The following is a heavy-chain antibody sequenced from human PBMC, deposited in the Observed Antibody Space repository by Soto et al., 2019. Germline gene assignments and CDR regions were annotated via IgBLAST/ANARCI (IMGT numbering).Heavy chain of an antibody. Sequence: ASVKVSCKASGYTFTSYYMHWVRQAPGQGLEWMGIINPSGGSTSYAQKFQGRVTMTRDTSTSTVYMELSSLRSEDTAVYYCARVPHPRSKGNWFDPWGQGTLVTVSS. CDR1: GYTFTSYY. J-gene: IGHJ5*02. CDR3: ARVPHPRSKGNWFDP. V-gene: IGHV1-46*01. CDR2: INPSGGST.